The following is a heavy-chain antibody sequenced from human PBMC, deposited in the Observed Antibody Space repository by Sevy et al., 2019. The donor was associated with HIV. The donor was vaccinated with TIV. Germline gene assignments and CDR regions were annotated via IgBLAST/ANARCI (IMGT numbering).Heavy chain of an antibody. Sequence: ASVKVSCKASGYTFTSYGISWVRQAPGQGLEWMGWISAYNGNTNYAQKLQGRVTMTTDTSTSTAYMELRSLRSDDTAVHYCARVGYDSSGYTLYYYYYGMDVWGQGTTVTVSS. D-gene: IGHD3-22*01. V-gene: IGHV1-18*01. CDR2: ISAYNGNT. CDR1: GYTFTSYG. J-gene: IGHJ6*02. CDR3: ARVGYDSSGYTLYYYYYGMDV.